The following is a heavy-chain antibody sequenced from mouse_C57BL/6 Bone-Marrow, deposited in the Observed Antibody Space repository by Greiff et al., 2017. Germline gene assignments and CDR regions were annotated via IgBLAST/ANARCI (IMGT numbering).Heavy chain of an antibody. CDR1: GFTFSSYG. J-gene: IGHJ3*01. CDR3: ARPDSSGYTRWFY. CDR2: ISSGGSYT. Sequence: EVKLMESGGDLVKPGGSLKLSCAASGFTFSSYGMSWVRQTPDKRLEWVATISSGGSYTYYPDSVKGRFTISRDNAKNTLYLQMSSLKSEDTAMYYCARPDSSGYTRWFYWGQGTLVTVSA. V-gene: IGHV5-6*01. D-gene: IGHD3-2*02.